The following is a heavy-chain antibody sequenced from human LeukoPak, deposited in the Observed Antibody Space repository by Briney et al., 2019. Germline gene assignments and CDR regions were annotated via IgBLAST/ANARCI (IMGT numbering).Heavy chain of an antibody. V-gene: IGHV3-30-3*01. Sequence: GRSLRLSCAASGFTFSSYAMHWVRQAPGKGLEWVAVISYDGSNKYYADSVKGRFTISRDNSKNTLYLQMNSLRAEDTAVYYCARESKGSWIQPIPVPDYWGQGTLVTVSS. CDR1: GFTFSSYA. CDR2: ISYDGSNK. J-gene: IGHJ4*02. CDR3: ARESKGSWIQPIPVPDY. D-gene: IGHD5-18*01.